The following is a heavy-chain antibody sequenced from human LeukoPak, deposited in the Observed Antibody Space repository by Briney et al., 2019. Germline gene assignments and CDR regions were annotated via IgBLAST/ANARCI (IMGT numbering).Heavy chain of an antibody. CDR2: ISADNGNT. CDR1: GYTFNNYA. CDR3: ARDDAAWGGGYSHYYYFFGMDV. V-gene: IGHV1-18*04. D-gene: IGHD2-21*01. Sequence: ASVKVSCKASGYTFNNYAISWVRQAPGQGLEWMGWISADNGNTDFAQKLRGRVTMTTDTSTNTAYMELRSLRSDDTAVYYCARDDAAWGGGYSHYYYFFGMDVWGQGTTVTVSS. J-gene: IGHJ6*02.